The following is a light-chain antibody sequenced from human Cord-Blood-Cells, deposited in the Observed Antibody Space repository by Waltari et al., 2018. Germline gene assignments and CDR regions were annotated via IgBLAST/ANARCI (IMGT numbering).Light chain of an antibody. CDR3: MIWPSNASV. J-gene: IGLJ1*01. Sequence: QPVLTQPPSSSASPGDSARLTCTLPSDINVGSYNIYWYQQQPGSPPRYLLYYYSDSDKGQGSGVPSRFSGSKDASANTGILLISGLQSEDEADYYCMIWPSNASVFGTGTKVTVL. CDR1: SDINVGSYN. CDR2: YYSDSDK. V-gene: IGLV5-37*01.